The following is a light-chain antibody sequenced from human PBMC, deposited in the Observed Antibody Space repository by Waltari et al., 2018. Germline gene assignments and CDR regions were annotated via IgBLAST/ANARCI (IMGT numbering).Light chain of an antibody. Sequence: QSALTQPASVSGSPGQSITISCTGTSSDIGGYKYVSWYQQHPGKAPKLMIYVVSNRPSGVCNRFSGSKSGSTASLTISGLQSEDEADYYCSSYMNSSLVFGAGTKVTVL. CDR1: SSDIGGYKY. V-gene: IGLV2-14*01. CDR2: VVS. J-gene: IGLJ3*02. CDR3: SSYMNSSLV.